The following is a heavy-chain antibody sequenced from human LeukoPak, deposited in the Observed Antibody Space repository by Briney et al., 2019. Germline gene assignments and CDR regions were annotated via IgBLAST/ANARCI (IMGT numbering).Heavy chain of an antibody. D-gene: IGHD3-9*01. Sequence: GGSLRLSCAASGFTFSSYGMHWVRQAPGKGLEWVAFIRYDGSNKYYVDSVKGRFTISRDNSKNTLYLQMNSLRAEDTAVYYCARDLLRYFDWPKGANYWGQGTLVTVSS. CDR3: ARDLLRYFDWPKGANY. CDR1: GFTFSSYG. CDR2: IRYDGSNK. J-gene: IGHJ4*02. V-gene: IGHV3-30*02.